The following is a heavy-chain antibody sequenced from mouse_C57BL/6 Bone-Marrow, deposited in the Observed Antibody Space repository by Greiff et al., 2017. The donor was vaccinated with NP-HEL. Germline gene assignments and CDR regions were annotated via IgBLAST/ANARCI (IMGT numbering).Heavy chain of an antibody. J-gene: IGHJ3*01. V-gene: IGHV7-3*01. CDR1: GFTFTDYY. CDR2: IRNKANGYTT. Sequence: EVHLVESGGGLVQPGGSLSLSCAASGFTFTDYYMSWVRQPPGKALEWLGFIRNKANGYTTESSASVKGRFTISRDKSQSILYLQMNTLRAEDSATYYCARYEVGFAYWGQGTLVTVSA. D-gene: IGHD1-1*01. CDR3: ARYEVGFAY.